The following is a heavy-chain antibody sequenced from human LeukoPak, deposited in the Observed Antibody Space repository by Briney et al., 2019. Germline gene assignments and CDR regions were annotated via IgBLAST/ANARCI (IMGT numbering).Heavy chain of an antibody. D-gene: IGHD1-26*01. J-gene: IGHJ4*02. CDR1: GGSFSGYY. CDR3: ARGGEGATYFDY. Sequence: NPSETLSLTCAVYGGSFSGYYWSWIRQPPGKGLECIGEINHSGSTNYNPSLKSRVTISVDTSKNQFSLKLSSVTAADTAVYYCARGGEGATYFDYWGQGTLVTVSS. V-gene: IGHV4-34*01. CDR2: INHSGST.